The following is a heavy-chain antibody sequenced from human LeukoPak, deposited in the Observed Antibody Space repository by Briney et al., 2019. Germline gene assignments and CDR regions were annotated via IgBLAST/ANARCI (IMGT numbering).Heavy chain of an antibody. CDR2: ISYDGSNK. CDR3: ARDISSGYFDY. CDR1: GFTFSSYA. Sequence: QPGRSLRLPCAASGFTFSSYAMHWVRQAPGKGLEWVAVISYDGSNKYYADSVKGRFTISRDNSKNTLYLQMNSLRAEDTAVYYCARDISSGYFDYWGQGTLVTVSS. J-gene: IGHJ4*02. D-gene: IGHD3-10*01. V-gene: IGHV3-30*01.